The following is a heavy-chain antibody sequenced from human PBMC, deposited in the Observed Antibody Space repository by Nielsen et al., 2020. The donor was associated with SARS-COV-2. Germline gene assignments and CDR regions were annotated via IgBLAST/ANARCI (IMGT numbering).Heavy chain of an antibody. CDR2: INPNTGFS. D-gene: IGHD3-10*01. J-gene: IGHJ4*02. CDR1: GYTFTSYG. Sequence: ASVKVSCKASGYTFTSYGISWVRQAPGQGLEWMGRINPNTGFSTYAQRFQGRVTMTRDTSISTAYMELSRLRSDDTVVYYCARGDGSGSSPFDYWGQGTLVTVSS. V-gene: IGHV1-2*05. CDR3: ARGDGSGSSPFDY.